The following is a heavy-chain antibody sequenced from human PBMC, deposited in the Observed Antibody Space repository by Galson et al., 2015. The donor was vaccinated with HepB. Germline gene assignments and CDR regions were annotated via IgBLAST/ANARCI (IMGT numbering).Heavy chain of an antibody. D-gene: IGHD3-10*01. Sequence: SLRLSCAASGFTFSSRAMHWVRQAPGKGLVWVAVISYDGSSKYYADSVKGRFTISRDSSKSTLYLQVSSLRAEDTAVYYCAKDVRGVPGVWGAMYYLDSWGQGTLVTVSS. CDR2: ISYDGSSK. CDR3: AKDVRGVPGVWGAMYYLDS. V-gene: IGHV3-30*18. J-gene: IGHJ4*02. CDR1: GFTFSSRA.